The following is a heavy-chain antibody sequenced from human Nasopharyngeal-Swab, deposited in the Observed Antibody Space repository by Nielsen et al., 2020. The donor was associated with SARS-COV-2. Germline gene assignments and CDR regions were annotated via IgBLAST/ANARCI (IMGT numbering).Heavy chain of an antibody. J-gene: IGHJ6*01. CDR1: GFTFSSYG. D-gene: IGHD2-21*01. Sequence: GESLKISCAASGFTFSSYGMHWVRQAPGKGLEWVAVICYAGSYIYYADSVKGRFTISRDNSKNTLYLQMNSLRAEDTAVYYCARDLCAGSLWRDLTRYYYYGMDVWAQGTTVTASS. CDR2: ICYAGSYI. CDR3: ARDLCAGSLWRDLTRYYYYGMDV. V-gene: IGHV3-33*01.